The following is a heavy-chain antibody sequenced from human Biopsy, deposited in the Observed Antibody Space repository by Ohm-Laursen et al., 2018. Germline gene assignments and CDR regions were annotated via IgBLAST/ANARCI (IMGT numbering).Heavy chain of an antibody. V-gene: IGHV4-39*01. CDR3: ARHPTGFWFDP. CDR2: IYNTETT. Sequence: SQTLSLTCTVSGGSISSSTTYYRAWLRQPPGKGLEWIGSIYNTETTFYNPSLKSRVTISVDTSTNQFSLKVPSVTAADTALYFCARHPTGFWFDPWGHGTLVTVSS. J-gene: IGHJ5*02. CDR1: GGSISSSTTYY.